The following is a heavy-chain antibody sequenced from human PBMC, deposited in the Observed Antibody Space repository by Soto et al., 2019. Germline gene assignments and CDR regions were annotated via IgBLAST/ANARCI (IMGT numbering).Heavy chain of an antibody. CDR3: ARGGGVGVAGSAAFDM. Sequence: QLHLVQSGAVVKKPGASVTVSCSASGYPVTAYYMHWVRQAPGRGLEWMGGINPATGAAKYTQTFQGRGTMTRETSTSTVFMELSGLTSEDTAVFYGARGGGVGVAGSAAFDMWGQGTLVTVSS. J-gene: IGHJ3*02. V-gene: IGHV1-2*02. CDR2: INPATGAA. CDR1: GYPVTAYY. D-gene: IGHD3-3*01.